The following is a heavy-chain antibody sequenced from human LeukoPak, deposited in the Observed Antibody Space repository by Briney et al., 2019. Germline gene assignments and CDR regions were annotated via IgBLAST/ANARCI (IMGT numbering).Heavy chain of an antibody. D-gene: IGHD1-26*01. J-gene: IGHJ4*02. CDR2: ISYDENNK. CDR1: GFTFSRYG. Sequence: GGSLRLSCAASGFTFSRYGMHWVRQAPGKGLEWVTVISYDENNKYYADSVKGRFTISRDNSKNTLHLRMNSLRAEDTAVYYCAKDGQVGATTFLDSWGQGTLVTVSS. CDR3: AKDGQVGATTFLDS. V-gene: IGHV3-30*18.